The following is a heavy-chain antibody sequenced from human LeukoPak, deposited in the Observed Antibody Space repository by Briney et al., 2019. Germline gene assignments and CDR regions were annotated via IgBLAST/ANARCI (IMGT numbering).Heavy chain of an antibody. CDR2: VRSDGSHD. CDR1: GFSFSTYG. V-gene: IGHV3-30*02. J-gene: IGHJ4*02. D-gene: IGHD3-9*01. Sequence: GGSLRLSCVASGFSFSTYGMHWVRQAPGKGLEWVAYVRSDGSHDSYADSVTGRFTISRDNSKNTLFLQMNSLRAEDTSMYYCAKDARSFDWLFDHWGQGILVTVSS. CDR3: AKDARSFDWLFDH.